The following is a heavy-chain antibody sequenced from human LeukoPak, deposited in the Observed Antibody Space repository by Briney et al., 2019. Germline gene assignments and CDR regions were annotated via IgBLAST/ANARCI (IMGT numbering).Heavy chain of an antibody. CDR3: ATLAVAATFDH. J-gene: IGHJ4*02. CDR1: GGSVSSGGYY. CDR2: IYYTGST. V-gene: IGHV4-31*03. Sequence: SQTLSLTCTVSGGSVSSGGYYWSWIRQHPGKGLEWIGYIYYTGSTYYNPSLKSRVTISVDTSKNQFSLKLSSVTAADTAVYYCATLAVAATFDHWGQGTLVTVSS. D-gene: IGHD6-19*01.